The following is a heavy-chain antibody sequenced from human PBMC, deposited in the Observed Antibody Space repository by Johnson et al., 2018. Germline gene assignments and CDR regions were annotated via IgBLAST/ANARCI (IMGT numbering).Heavy chain of an antibody. CDR2: IKSKTDGGTT. D-gene: IGHD2-15*01. CDR1: GFTFSNAW. J-gene: IGHJ6*03. Sequence: VQLVQSGGGLVKPGGSLRLSCAASGFTFSNAWMNWVRQAPGKGLEWVGRIKSKTDGGTTDYAAPVKGRFTISRDDSKNTLYLQMNSLKTEDTALYYCTTDIGVGVAATRMDVWGKGTTVTVSS. CDR3: TTDIGVGVAATRMDV. V-gene: IGHV3-15*07.